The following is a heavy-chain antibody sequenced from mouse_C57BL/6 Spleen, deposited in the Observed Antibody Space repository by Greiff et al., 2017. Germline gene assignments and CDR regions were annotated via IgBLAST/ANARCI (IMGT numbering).Heavy chain of an antibody. D-gene: IGHD2-5*01. Sequence: VQLQQPGAELVKPGASVKMSCKASGYTFTSYWITWVKQRPGQGLEWIGDIYPGSGSTNYNEKFKSKATLTVDTSSSTAYMQPSSLTSEDSAVYCCARRVYYSKGGVAYWGQGTLVTVSA. J-gene: IGHJ3*01. V-gene: IGHV1-55*01. CDR3: ARRVYYSKGGVAY. CDR2: IYPGSGST. CDR1: GYTFTSYW.